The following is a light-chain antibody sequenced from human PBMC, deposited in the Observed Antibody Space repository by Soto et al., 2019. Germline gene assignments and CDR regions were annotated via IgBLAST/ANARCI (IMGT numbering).Light chain of an antibody. J-gene: IGKJ1*01. CDR2: DPS. V-gene: IGKV3-11*01. CDR3: QPRSNWPWT. CDR1: QSVSNY. Sequence: EIVLTQSPASLSSSPGERATLSCRASQSVSNYLAWYQQKPGQAPRLLIYDPSNRATGIPARFSGSVSGTDVPRTICSQEPEVFAVYYCQPRSNWPWTLGQGTKVEIK.